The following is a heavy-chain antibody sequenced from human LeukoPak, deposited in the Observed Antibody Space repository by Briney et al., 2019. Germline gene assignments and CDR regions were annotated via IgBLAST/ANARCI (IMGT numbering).Heavy chain of an antibody. V-gene: IGHV1-46*01. CDR1: GYTFTGYY. D-gene: IGHD2-2*01. J-gene: IGHJ5*02. CDR3: ARVLAANGWFDP. Sequence: ASVKVSCKASGYTFTGYYMHWVRQAPGQGLEWMGIINPSGGSTSYAQKFQGRVTMTRDMSTSTVYMELSSLRSEDTAVYYCARVLAANGWFDPWGQGTLVTVPS. CDR2: INPSGGST.